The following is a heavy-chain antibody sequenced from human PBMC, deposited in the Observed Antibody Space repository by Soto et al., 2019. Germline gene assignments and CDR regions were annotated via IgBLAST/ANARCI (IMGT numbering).Heavy chain of an antibody. Sequence: GGSLRLSCAASGFTFSNAWMNWVRQAPGKGLEWVGRIKSKTDGGTTDYAAPVKGRFTISRDDSKNTLYLQMNSLKTEDTAVYYCTTDFGDRSGYRDYYYYGMDVWGQGTTITVSS. V-gene: IGHV3-15*07. D-gene: IGHD3-22*01. CDR1: GFTFSNAW. CDR2: IKSKTDGGTT. J-gene: IGHJ6*02. CDR3: TTDFGDRSGYRDYYYYGMDV.